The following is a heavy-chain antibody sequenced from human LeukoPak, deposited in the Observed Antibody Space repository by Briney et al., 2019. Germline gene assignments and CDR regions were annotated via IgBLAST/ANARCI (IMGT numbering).Heavy chain of an antibody. V-gene: IGHV4-34*01. D-gene: IGHD5-24*01. CDR3: ARGPNYPSPSPFDY. Sequence: SETLSLTCAVYGGSFSGYYWTWIRQPPGKGLEWIGEINHSGSTNYKSSLKSRVTISADTSKNQFSLKMRSVTAADTAVYYCARGPNYPSPSPFDYWGQGTLVTVSS. CDR2: INHSGST. J-gene: IGHJ4*02. CDR1: GGSFSGYY.